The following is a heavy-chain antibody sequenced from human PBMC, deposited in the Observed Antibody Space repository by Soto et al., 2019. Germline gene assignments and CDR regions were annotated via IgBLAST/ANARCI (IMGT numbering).Heavy chain of an antibody. CDR1: GYTFSGYY. Sequence: ASVKVSCKASGYTFSGYYMHWVRQAPGQGLEWMGWINPNSGGTNYAQKFQGRVTMTRDTSISTAYMELSRLRSDDTAVYYCARDSPLYCSSSSCYSGWFDPWGQGTLVTVSS. J-gene: IGHJ5*02. CDR3: ARDSPLYCSSSSCYSGWFDP. D-gene: IGHD2-2*01. CDR2: INPNSGGT. V-gene: IGHV1-2*02.